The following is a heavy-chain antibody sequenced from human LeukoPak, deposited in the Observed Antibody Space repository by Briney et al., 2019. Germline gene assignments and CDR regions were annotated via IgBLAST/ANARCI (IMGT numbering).Heavy chain of an antibody. CDR2: ISGSGGST. CDR3: AKDRGSSWYDRRFDY. CDR1: GFTFSSYA. V-gene: IGHV3-23*01. J-gene: IGHJ4*02. D-gene: IGHD6-13*01. Sequence: GGSLRLSCAASGFTFSSYAMSWVRQAPGKGLEWVSAISGSGGSTYYADSVKGRFTISRDNAKNTLYLQMNSLRAEDTAVYYCAKDRGSSWYDRRFDYWGQGTLVTVSS.